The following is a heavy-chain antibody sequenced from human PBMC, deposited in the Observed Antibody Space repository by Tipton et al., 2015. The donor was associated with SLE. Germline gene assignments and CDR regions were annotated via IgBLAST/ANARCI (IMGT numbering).Heavy chain of an antibody. J-gene: IGHJ4*02. V-gene: IGHV3-74*01. Sequence: SLRLSCAASGFTFRVYWMHWVRQAPGKGLEWLSHISSDGSTTSYADSVKGRFTVSRDRSKNTLYLQMNSLRPEDAAVYYCAKGTYDFWTSYLGYFEYWGQGALVTVSS. CDR2: ISSDGSTT. CDR1: GFTFRVYW. CDR3: AKGTYDFWTSYLGYFEY. D-gene: IGHD3-3*01.